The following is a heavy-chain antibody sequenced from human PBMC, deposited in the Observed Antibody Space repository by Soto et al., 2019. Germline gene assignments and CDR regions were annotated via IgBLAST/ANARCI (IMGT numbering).Heavy chain of an antibody. D-gene: IGHD5-12*01. J-gene: IGHJ4*02. V-gene: IGHV3-20*01. CDR3: ARAAFSGYDGRFDY. CDR2: INWNGGST. Sequence: GGSLRLSCAVSGFTFDDNGMSWVRQAPRKGLEWVSGINWNGGSTGYADSVKGRFTISRDNAKNSLYLQMNSLRAEDTALYHCARAAFSGYDGRFDYWGQGTLVTVSS. CDR1: GFTFDDNG.